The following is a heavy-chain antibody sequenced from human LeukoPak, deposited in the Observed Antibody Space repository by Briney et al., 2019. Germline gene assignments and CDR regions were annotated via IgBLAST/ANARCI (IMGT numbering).Heavy chain of an antibody. Sequence: PSETLSLTCAVYGGSFSGYYWSWIRQPPGKGLEWIGEINHSGSTNYNPSLKSRVTISVDTSKNQFSLKPSSVTAADTAVYYCARARQTKTDYGDYRWGFDYWGQGTLVTVSS. V-gene: IGHV4-34*01. CDR3: ARARQTKTDYGDYRWGFDY. J-gene: IGHJ4*02. CDR2: INHSGST. D-gene: IGHD4-17*01. CDR1: GGSFSGYY.